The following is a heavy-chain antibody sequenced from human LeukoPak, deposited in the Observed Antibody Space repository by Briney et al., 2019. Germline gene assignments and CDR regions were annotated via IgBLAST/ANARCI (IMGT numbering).Heavy chain of an antibody. CDR1: GGSFSGYY. V-gene: IGHV4-34*01. CDR3: ASYTDAFDI. D-gene: IGHD3-16*01. J-gene: IGHJ3*02. CDR2: IYHSGST. Sequence: SETLSLTCAVYGGSFSGYYWSWIRQPPGKGLEWIGIIYHSGSTYYNPSLKSRVTISVDTSKNQFSLKLSSVTAADTAVYYCASYTDAFDIWGQGTMVTVSS.